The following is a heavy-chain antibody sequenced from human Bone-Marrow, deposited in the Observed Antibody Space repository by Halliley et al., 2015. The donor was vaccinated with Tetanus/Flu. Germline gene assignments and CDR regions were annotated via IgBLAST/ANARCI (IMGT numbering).Heavy chain of an antibody. V-gene: IGHV3-53*01. CDR2: IYSGGST. CDR1: GFTVSSNY. J-gene: IGHJ4*02. D-gene: IGHD5-12*01. Sequence: AASGFTVSSNYMSWVRQAPGKGLEWVSVIYSGGSTYYADSGKGRFTISRDNSKNTLYLQMNSLRAEDTAVYYCARDRHSDYVFNYWGQGTLVTVSS. CDR3: ARDRHSDYVFNY.